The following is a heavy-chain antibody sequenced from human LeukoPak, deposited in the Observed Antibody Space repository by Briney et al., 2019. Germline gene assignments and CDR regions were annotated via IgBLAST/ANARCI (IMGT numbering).Heavy chain of an antibody. Sequence: ASVKVSCKASGYHFTGYHVHWERQAPGQGLEWMGRISTDSGDADIAQKFQGRVTMTRDTSISTAYMELSRLTSDDSAVYYCAGLGSTVKGRIDPWGQGTSVTVSS. CDR3: AGLGSTVKGRIDP. CDR2: ISTDSGDA. D-gene: IGHD5/OR15-5a*01. J-gene: IGHJ5*02. CDR1: GYHFTGYH. V-gene: IGHV1-2*02.